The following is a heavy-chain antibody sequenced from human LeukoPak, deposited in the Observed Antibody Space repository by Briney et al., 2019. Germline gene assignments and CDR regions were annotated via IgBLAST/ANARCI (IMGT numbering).Heavy chain of an antibody. CDR2: IRYDGSNK. V-gene: IGHV3-30*02. J-gene: IGHJ4*02. CDR1: GFTFSSYG. Sequence: AGGSLRLSCAASGFTFSSYGMHWVRQAPGKGLEWVAFIRYDGSNKYYADSVKGRFTISRDNSKNTLYLQMNSLRAEDTAVYYCAKDLQYYYDSLDYWGQGTLVTVSS. CDR3: AKDLQYYYDSLDY. D-gene: IGHD3-3*01.